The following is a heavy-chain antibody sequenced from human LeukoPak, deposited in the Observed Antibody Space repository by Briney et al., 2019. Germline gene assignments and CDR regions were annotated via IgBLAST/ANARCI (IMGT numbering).Heavy chain of an antibody. CDR2: ISRSATTI. D-gene: IGHD6-13*01. V-gene: IGHV3-48*03. Sequence: GGSLRLSCAASGFAFSSYEMNWVRQAPGKGLEWVSSISRSATTIYYADSVKGRFTVSRDNAKNSLYLQMNSLRAEDTAVYFCARVGALSSSWLLYWGQGTLVTVSS. CDR1: GFAFSSYE. J-gene: IGHJ4*02. CDR3: ARVGALSSSWLLY.